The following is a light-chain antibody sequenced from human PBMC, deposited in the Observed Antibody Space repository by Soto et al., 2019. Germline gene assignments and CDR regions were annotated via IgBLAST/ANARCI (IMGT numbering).Light chain of an antibody. CDR3: SSYTSSRTYV. Sequence: QSALTQPASVSGSPGQSITISCTGTSSDIGGYKHVSWYQQHPDKAPKLMIYEVTDRPSGVSNRFSGSKSGNTASLTISGLQAEDEADYYCSSYTSSRTYVFGTGTKVTVL. CDR1: SSDIGGYKH. CDR2: EVT. J-gene: IGLJ1*01. V-gene: IGLV2-14*01.